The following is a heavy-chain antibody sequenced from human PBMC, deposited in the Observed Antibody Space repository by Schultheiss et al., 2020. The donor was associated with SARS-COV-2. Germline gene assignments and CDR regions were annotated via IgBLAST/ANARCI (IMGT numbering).Heavy chain of an antibody. CDR2: ISGSGGST. Sequence: GGSLRLSCAASGFTFGSYAMSWVRQAPGKGLEWVSAISGSGGSTYYADSVKGRFTISRDNAKNSLYLQMNSLKTEDTAVYYCTTATTVTTGFDPWGQGTLVTVSS. CDR1: GFTFGSYA. D-gene: IGHD4-17*01. V-gene: IGHV3-23*01. J-gene: IGHJ5*02. CDR3: TTATTVTTGFDP.